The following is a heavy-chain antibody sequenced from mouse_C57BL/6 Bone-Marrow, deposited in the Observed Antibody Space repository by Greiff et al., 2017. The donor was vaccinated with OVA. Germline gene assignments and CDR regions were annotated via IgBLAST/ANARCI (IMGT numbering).Heavy chain of an antibody. CDR1: GYPFTSYG. CDR2: LYIGNGYI. J-gene: IGHJ2*01. D-gene: IGHD1-1*01. V-gene: IGHV1-58*01. Sequence: VQLKESGAELVRPGSSVKMSCKPSGYPFTSYGINWVKPRPGQGLEWIGYLYIGNGYIESNEKFKGKATLPSDTSSSTAYMQLSSLTSEDSAIYFCAREVDYYGSSPLFDYWGQGTTLTVSS. CDR3: AREVDYYGSSPLFDY.